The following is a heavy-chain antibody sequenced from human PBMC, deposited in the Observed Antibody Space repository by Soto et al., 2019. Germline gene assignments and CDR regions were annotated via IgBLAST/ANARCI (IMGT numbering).Heavy chain of an antibody. Sequence: GGSLRLSCAASGFTFRSYSMNWVRQAPGKGLEWVAFISSSSRYIYYADSVKGRFTISRDNSKNTLYLQMNSLRAEDTAVYYCAKDYSYVNLHYYDSSGYLDYWGQGTLVTVSS. D-gene: IGHD3-22*01. CDR3: AKDYSYVNLHYYDSSGYLDY. V-gene: IGHV3-21*01. CDR1: GFTFRSYS. CDR2: ISSSSRYI. J-gene: IGHJ4*02.